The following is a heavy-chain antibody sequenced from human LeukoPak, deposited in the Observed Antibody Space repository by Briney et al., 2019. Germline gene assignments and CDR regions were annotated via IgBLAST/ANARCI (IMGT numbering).Heavy chain of an antibody. Sequence: SETLSLTCAVSGGSIRSGTYYWAWIRQPPGKGLEWIGSIYYSGKTYYNPSLKSRVIISVDTSKNQFSLKLTSVTAADTAVYYCAKRFNLWFGHFDYWGQGTLVTVSS. CDR1: GGSIRSGTYY. CDR2: IYYSGKT. J-gene: IGHJ4*02. CDR3: AKRFNLWFGHFDY. D-gene: IGHD3-10*01. V-gene: IGHV4-39*01.